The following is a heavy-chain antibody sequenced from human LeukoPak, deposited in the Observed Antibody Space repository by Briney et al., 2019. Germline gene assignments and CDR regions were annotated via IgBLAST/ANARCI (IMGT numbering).Heavy chain of an antibody. CDR1: GFTFTRFG. CDR3: ASDGDSGYSYGTLDY. D-gene: IGHD5-18*01. V-gene: IGHV3-30*03. J-gene: IGHJ4*02. CDR2: ISYDGSNK. Sequence: LPGGSLRLSCAASGFTFTRFGMHWVRQAPGKGLEWVAVISYDGSNKYYADSVKGRFTISRVNSKNTLYLQMNSLRAEDTAVYYCASDGDSGYSYGTLDYWGQGTLVTVSS.